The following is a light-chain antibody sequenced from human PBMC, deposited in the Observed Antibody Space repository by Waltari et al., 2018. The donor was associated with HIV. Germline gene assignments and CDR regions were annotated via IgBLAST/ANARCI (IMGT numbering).Light chain of an antibody. CDR3: QLSYSTPYT. CDR2: HAS. CDR1: QNITSY. J-gene: IGKJ2*01. Sequence: DIQMTQSPSSLSASVGDRDRVTITCRASQNITSYLNWYQQKPGKAPKLLIYHASSLQSGVPSRFSGGGSGTDFTLTISSLQSEDFATYYCQLSYSTPYTFGQGTKLEIK. V-gene: IGKV1-39*01.